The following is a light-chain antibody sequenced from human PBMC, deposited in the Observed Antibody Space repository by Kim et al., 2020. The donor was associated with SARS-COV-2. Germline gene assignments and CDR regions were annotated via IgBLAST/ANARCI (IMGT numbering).Light chain of an antibody. CDR3: QQYSNFRT. CDR1: QSVSTN. V-gene: IGKV3-15*01. Sequence: EIVMTQSPPTLSVSPGERATLSCRASQSVSTNLVWYQQKPGQAPRLLIYGASTRATGIPARFSGSGSGTEFTLTISSLQSEDFAVYYCQQYSNFRTFCQGTKVDIK. CDR2: GAS. J-gene: IGKJ1*01.